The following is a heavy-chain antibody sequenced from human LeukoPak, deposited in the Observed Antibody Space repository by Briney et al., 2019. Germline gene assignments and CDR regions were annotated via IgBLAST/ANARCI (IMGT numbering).Heavy chain of an antibody. J-gene: IGHJ4*02. Sequence: GGSLRLSCAASGFTFSNYYMSWVRQAPGKGLEWVANIKHDGSERMYVDSVKGRFTISRDNAKNSLYLQMNSLRAEDTAVYNCTRDEGATETTYRFDYWGQGTLVTVSS. CDR1: GFTFSNYY. D-gene: IGHD4-17*01. V-gene: IGHV3-7*01. CDR3: TRDEGATETTYRFDY. CDR2: IKHDGSER.